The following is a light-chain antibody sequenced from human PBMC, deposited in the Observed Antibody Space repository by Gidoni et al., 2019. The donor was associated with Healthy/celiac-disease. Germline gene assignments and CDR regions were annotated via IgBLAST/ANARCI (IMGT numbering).Light chain of an antibody. CDR2: AAS. CDR3: QKYNSALT. CDR1: QGISNY. Sequence: DLPMTQSPSSLSASVGDRVTITCRASQGISNYLAWYQQKPGKVPKLLIYAASTLQSGVPSRFSGSGSGTDFTLTISSLQPEDVATYYCQKYNSALTFGQGTKVEIK. V-gene: IGKV1-27*01. J-gene: IGKJ1*01.